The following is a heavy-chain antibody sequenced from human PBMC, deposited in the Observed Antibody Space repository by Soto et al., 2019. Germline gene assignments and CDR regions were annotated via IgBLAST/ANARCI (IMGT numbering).Heavy chain of an antibody. D-gene: IGHD3-10*01. CDR1: GFTFSSYN. CDR3: ARGDSYGSRSYPYYYYYMDV. CDR2: ISTSSSYI. V-gene: IGHV3-21*01. Sequence: GGSLRLSCAASGFTFSSYNMNWVRQAPGKGLEWVSSISTSSSYIYYADSVKGRFTISRDNAKNSLFLQMNSLRAEDTAVYYCARGDSYGSRSYPYYYYYMDVWGKGTPVTVSS. J-gene: IGHJ6*03.